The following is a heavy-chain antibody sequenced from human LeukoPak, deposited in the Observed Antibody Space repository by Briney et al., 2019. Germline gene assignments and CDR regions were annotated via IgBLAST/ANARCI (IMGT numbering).Heavy chain of an antibody. V-gene: IGHV3-23*01. J-gene: IGHJ1*01. CDR1: GFSFSSFP. D-gene: IGHD6-13*01. CDR3: AKTAAALPEYFHH. CDR2: ISSSGT. Sequence: QTGGSQTLFCAPSGFSFSSFPMSWVRQAPGKGLEWVSRISSSGTYYADSVKGRFTISRDHSKNTLYLQMNSLRAEDTAVYYCAKTAAALPEYFHHWGQGTMVTVSS.